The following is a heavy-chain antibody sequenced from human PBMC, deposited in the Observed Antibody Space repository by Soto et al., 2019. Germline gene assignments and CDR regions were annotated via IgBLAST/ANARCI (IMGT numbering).Heavy chain of an antibody. CDR2: ISWNSGSI. CDR1: GFTFDDYA. J-gene: IGHJ6*02. D-gene: IGHD3-16*01. CDR3: AKLKRWSDAIDGMDV. Sequence: GGSLRLSCAASGFTFDDYAMHWVRQAPGKGLEWVSGISWNSGSIGYADSVKGRFTISRDNAKNSLYLQMNSLRAEDTALYYCAKLKRWSDAIDGMDVWGQGTTVTVSS. V-gene: IGHV3-9*01.